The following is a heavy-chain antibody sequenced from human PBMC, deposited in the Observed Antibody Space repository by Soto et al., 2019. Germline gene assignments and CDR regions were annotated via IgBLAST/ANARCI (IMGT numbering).Heavy chain of an antibody. CDR2: IWHDGSQE. V-gene: IGHV3-33*01. CDR1: GFTFSSHG. D-gene: IGHD4-4*01. J-gene: IGHJ6*02. Sequence: QVQLVESGGGVVQPGRSLTLSCAAAGFTFSSHGMQWVRQAPGKVLVWVAVIWHDGSQEYYADSVRGRFTISRDNSKKTGYLQTNSLRDEGTGAYKCARVCPLTTNYGMAVWAQATTVTSSS. CDR3: ARVCPLTTNYGMAV.